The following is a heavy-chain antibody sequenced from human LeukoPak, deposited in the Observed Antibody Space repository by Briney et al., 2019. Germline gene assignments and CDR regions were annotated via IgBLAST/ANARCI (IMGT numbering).Heavy chain of an antibody. CDR3: ARGAKVWFGEFHYYYYYYMDV. CDR2: IYTSGST. Sequence: PSETLSLTCTVSGGSISSYYWSWIRQPPGKGLEWIGRIYTSGSTNYNPSLKSRVTISVDTSKNQFSLKLSSVTAADTAVYYCARGAKVWFGEFHYYYYYYMDVWGKGTTVTISS. CDR1: GGSISSYY. J-gene: IGHJ6*03. D-gene: IGHD3-10*01. V-gene: IGHV4-4*08.